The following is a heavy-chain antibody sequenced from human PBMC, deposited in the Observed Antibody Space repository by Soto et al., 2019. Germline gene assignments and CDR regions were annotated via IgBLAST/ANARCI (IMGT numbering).Heavy chain of an antibody. J-gene: IGHJ6*02. Sequence: SVKVSCKASGGTFSSYAISWVRQAPGQGLEWMGEIIPIFGTANYAQKFQGRVTITADESTSTAYMELSSLRSEDTAVYYCARVVLSYYYYGMDVWGQGTTVTVSS. V-gene: IGHV1-69*13. D-gene: IGHD1-26*01. CDR1: GGTFSSYA. CDR3: ARVVLSYYYYGMDV. CDR2: IIPIFGTA.